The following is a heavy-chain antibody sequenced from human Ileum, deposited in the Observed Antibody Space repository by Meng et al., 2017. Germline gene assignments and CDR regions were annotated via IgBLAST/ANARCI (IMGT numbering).Heavy chain of an antibody. V-gene: IGHV4-39*01. CDR1: GGSITRGTYY. Sequence: QRRLQESVPVLVHPPETLSLTCTVSGGSITRGTYYWGWIRQPPGKGLEWIGSIYYSGNTYYNPSLKSRVTISVDTSKNQFSLKVISVTAADTAVYFCARQEQWLVRGRTDYWGQGTLVTVSS. CDR2: IYYSGNT. CDR3: ARQEQWLVRGRTDY. J-gene: IGHJ4*02. D-gene: IGHD6-19*01.